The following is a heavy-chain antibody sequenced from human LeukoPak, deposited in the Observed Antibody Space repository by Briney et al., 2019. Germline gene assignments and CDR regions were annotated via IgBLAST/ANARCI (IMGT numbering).Heavy chain of an antibody. Sequence: ASVKVSCKTSGYTFADFFIHWVRQAPGQGLEYMGRINANSGGTEYQQKFQGRVTMTRDMSISTAYVEVNWLISDDTAIYYCARDVSSTPNWEYDYWGQGTTVTVSS. D-gene: IGHD1-26*01. V-gene: IGHV1-2*06. J-gene: IGHJ4*02. CDR3: ARDVSSTPNWEYDY. CDR2: INANSGGT. CDR1: GYTFADFF.